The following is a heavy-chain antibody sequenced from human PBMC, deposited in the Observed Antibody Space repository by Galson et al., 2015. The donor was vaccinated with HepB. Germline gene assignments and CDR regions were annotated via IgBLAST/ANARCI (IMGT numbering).Heavy chain of an antibody. CDR2: IRSKANSYAT. J-gene: IGHJ4*02. CDR1: GFTFSGSA. D-gene: IGHD4-17*01. CDR3: TTRDYGDPLRADY. V-gene: IGHV3-73*01. Sequence: SLRLSCAASGFTFSGSAMHWVRQASGKGLEWVGRIRSKANSYATAYAASVKGRFTISRDDSKNTAYLQMNSLKTEDTAVYYCTTRDYGDPLRADYWGQGTLVTVSS.